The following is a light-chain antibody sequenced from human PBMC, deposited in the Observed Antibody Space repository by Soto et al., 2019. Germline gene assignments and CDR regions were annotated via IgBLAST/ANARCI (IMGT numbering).Light chain of an antibody. CDR2: DTS. V-gene: IGKV3-11*01. CDR1: QTISGL. CDR3: QQRHNWPIT. J-gene: IGKJ5*01. Sequence: EIVLTQSPATLSLSPGERATLSCRTSQTISGLLNWYQQRPGQAPRLLIYDTSNRATDIPARFSGSGSGTDFILTISRLDPEDFGVYFCQQRHNWPITFGQGTRLDIK.